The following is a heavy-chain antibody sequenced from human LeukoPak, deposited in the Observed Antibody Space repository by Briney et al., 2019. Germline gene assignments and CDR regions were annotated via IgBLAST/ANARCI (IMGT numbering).Heavy chain of an antibody. D-gene: IGHD3-10*01. V-gene: IGHV4-39*01. CDR2: IYYSGRT. Sequence: SETLSLTCTVSGVSISSTSYCWGWIRQPPGKGLEWIGSIYYSGRTYYNPSLESRLTISVDTPKNQFSLKLSSVTAADTAVYYCAQSLGASTWFGNWFDPWGQGTLVTVSS. J-gene: IGHJ5*02. CDR3: AQSLGASTWFGNWFDP. CDR1: GVSISSTSYC.